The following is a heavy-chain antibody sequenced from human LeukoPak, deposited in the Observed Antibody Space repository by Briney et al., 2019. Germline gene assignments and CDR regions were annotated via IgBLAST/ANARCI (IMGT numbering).Heavy chain of an antibody. V-gene: IGHV4-39*01. J-gene: IGHJ4*02. Sequence: SETLSLTCIVSGGSISSSSYYWGWIRQPPGKGLEWIGSIYYSGSTYYNPSLKSRVTISVDTSKNQFSLKLSSVTAADTAVYYCARHLYYYDSSGYFPPDYWGQGTLVTVSS. D-gene: IGHD3-22*01. CDR2: IYYSGST. CDR1: GGSISSSSYY. CDR3: ARHLYYYDSSGYFPPDY.